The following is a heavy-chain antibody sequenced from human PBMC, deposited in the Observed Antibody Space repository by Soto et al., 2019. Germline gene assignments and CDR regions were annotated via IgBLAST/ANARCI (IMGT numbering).Heavy chain of an antibody. CDR3: AKNGQPPYYYYGLDV. CDR2: ISGYNGDA. D-gene: IGHD2-8*01. Sequence: QGQLVQSGAEVKMPGASVKVSCKASGYTFTRYGISWVRQAPGQGLEWMGWISGYNGDANYAQRFQGRVSMTIDTSTTTAYMELRTLTPDYTAVYYRAKNGQPPYYYYGLDVWGQGTTVTVSS. J-gene: IGHJ6*02. CDR1: GYTFTRYG. V-gene: IGHV1-18*01.